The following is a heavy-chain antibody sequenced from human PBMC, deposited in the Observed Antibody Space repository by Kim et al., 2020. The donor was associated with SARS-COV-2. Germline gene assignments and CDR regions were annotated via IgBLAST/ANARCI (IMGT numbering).Heavy chain of an antibody. CDR2: IYSGGSST. D-gene: IGHD2-15*01. CDR1: GFTFSSYA. V-gene: IGHV3-23*03. Sequence: GGSLRLSCAASGFTFSSYAMSWVRQAPGKGLEWVSVIYSGGSSTYYADSVKGRFTISRDNSKNTLYLQMNSLRAEDTAVYYCAKGGGYCSGGSCYSAVD. J-gene: IGHJ3*02. CDR3: AKGGGYCSGGSCYSAVD.